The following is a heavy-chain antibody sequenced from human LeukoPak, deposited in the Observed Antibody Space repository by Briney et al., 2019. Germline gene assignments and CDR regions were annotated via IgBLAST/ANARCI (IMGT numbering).Heavy chain of an antibody. D-gene: IGHD3-22*01. Sequence: ASVKVSFKASGYTFTSYGISWVRQAPGQGLEWMGWISAYNGNTNYAQKLQGRVTMTTDTSTSTAYMELRSLRSDDTAVYYCARAEYYYDSSGYWNWFDPWGQGTLVTVSS. CDR1: GYTFTSYG. J-gene: IGHJ5*02. V-gene: IGHV1-18*01. CDR3: ARAEYYYDSSGYWNWFDP. CDR2: ISAYNGNT.